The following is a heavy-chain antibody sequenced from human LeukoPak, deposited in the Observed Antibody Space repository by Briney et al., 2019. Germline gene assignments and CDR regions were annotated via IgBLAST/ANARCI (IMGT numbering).Heavy chain of an antibody. Sequence: ETSETLSLTCTVSGYSISSGYYWGWIRQPPGKGLEWIGSIYHSGSTYYNPSLKSRVTISVGTSKNQFSLKLSSVTAADTAVSYCARYNTYYDFWSGYRHDAFGIWGQGTMVTVSS. V-gene: IGHV4-38-2*02. CDR1: GYSISSGYY. J-gene: IGHJ3*02. CDR2: IYHSGST. D-gene: IGHD3-3*01. CDR3: ARYNTYYDFWSGYRHDAFGI.